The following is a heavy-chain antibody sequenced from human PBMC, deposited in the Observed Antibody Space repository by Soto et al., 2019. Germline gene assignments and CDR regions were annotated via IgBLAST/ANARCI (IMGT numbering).Heavy chain of an antibody. CDR3: AKDIVVVPAAIVYYYGMDV. CDR2: ISGSGGST. Sequence: GGSLRLSCAASGFTFSSYAMSWVRQAPGKGLEWVSAISGSGGSTYYADSVKGRFTISIDNSKNTLYLQMNSLRAEDTAVYYCAKDIVVVPAAIVYYYGMDVWGQGTTVTVSS. D-gene: IGHD2-2*02. CDR1: GFTFSSYA. V-gene: IGHV3-23*01. J-gene: IGHJ6*02.